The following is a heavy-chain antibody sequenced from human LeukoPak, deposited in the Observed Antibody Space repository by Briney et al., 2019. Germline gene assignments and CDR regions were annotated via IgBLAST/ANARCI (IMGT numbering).Heavy chain of an antibody. CDR1: GDSISSYY. Sequence: TSETLSLTCTVPGDSISSYYWSWIRQPPGKGLEWIGYIDYSGNTNYNPSLKSRVTISVDTSKKQLSLSLSSVTAADTAVYYCARRRSGFGDFDYWGQGTLVTVSS. J-gene: IGHJ4*02. V-gene: IGHV4-59*08. CDR3: ARRRSGFGDFDY. D-gene: IGHD5-12*01. CDR2: IDYSGNT.